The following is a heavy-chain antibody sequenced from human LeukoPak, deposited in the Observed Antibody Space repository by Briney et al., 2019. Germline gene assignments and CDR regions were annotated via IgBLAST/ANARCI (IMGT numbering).Heavy chain of an antibody. Sequence: PGGSLRLSCAGSRFKFDDYGMNWVRQVPGKGLEWISAINWNGGSTHYADSVRGRFTISRDNARNSMFLHMNSLRAEDTALYFCARDRTTIGDDYFPNWGQGILVTVSS. J-gene: IGHJ4*02. V-gene: IGHV3-20*04. CDR1: RFKFDDYG. CDR3: ARDRTTIGDDYFPN. D-gene: IGHD2/OR15-2a*01. CDR2: INWNGGST.